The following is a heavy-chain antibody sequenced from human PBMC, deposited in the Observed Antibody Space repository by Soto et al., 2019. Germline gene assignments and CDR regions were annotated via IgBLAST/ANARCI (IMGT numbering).Heavy chain of an antibody. CDR1: GYTFASYD. J-gene: IGHJ6*02. CDR3: ARAVGYYYGMDV. Sequence: ASVKVSCKASGYTFASYDINWVRQATGQGLEWMGWMNPNSGNTGYAQKFQGRVTMTRNTSISTAYMELSSLRSDDTAVYYCARAVGYYYGMDVWGQGTTVTVSS. D-gene: IGHD6-19*01. V-gene: IGHV1-8*01. CDR2: MNPNSGNT.